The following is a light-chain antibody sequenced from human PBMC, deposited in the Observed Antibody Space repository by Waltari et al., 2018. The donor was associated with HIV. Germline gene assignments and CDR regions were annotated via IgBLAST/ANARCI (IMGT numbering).Light chain of an antibody. V-gene: IGLV1-40*01. Sequence: QSVLTQPPSVSGAPGQRVTISCTGSSSNIGAGYAVHWYQQLPGTAPKLLIYGNNNRPPGVPDRFSGSKSDTSASLAITGLQAEDEADYYCQSFDRSLSAWVFGGGTKLTVL. CDR1: SSNIGAGYA. J-gene: IGLJ2*01. CDR2: GNN. CDR3: QSFDRSLSAWV.